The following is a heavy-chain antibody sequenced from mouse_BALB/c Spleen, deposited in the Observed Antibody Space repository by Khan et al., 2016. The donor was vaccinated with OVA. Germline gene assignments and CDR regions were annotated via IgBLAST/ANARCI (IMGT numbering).Heavy chain of an antibody. CDR3: ARRGYDYGRGALFAY. CDR2: MLSAGST. D-gene: IGHD2-4*01. Sequence: QVQLKQSGPGLVQPSQSLSITCTVSGFSLNNYSVHWVRQSPGKGLEWLGVMLSAGSTDYNAAFISRLTISKDNSRSQVFFKMNSLQPNDTAIYYCARRGYDYGRGALFAYWGQGTPVTVSA. J-gene: IGHJ3*01. V-gene: IGHV2-2*02. CDR1: GFSLNNYS.